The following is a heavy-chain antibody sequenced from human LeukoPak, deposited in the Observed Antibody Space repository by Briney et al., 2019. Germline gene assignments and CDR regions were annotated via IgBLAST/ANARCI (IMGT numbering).Heavy chain of an antibody. CDR3: AREGWAPYSTSQALGFDY. D-gene: IGHD6-13*01. CDR2: INPSGGST. V-gene: IGHV1-46*01. CDR1: GYTFTSYY. J-gene: IGHJ4*02. Sequence: ASVKVSCNASGYTFTSYYMHWVRQAPGQGLEWMGIINPSGGSTSYAQKFQGRVTMTRDTSTSTVYMELSSLRSEDTAVYYCAREGWAPYSTSQALGFDYWGQGTLVTVSS.